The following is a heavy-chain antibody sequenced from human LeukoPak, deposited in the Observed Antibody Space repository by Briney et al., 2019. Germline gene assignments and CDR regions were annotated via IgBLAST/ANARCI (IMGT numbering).Heavy chain of an antibody. J-gene: IGHJ6*03. D-gene: IGHD3-10*01. CDR1: GFTFSSHW. CDR2: IKQDGSEK. V-gene: IGHV3-7*01. CDR3: ARDRRGDFGYYYMDV. Sequence: GGSLRLSCAASGFTFSSHWMNWVRQAPGKGLEWVANIKQDGSEKYYVDSVKGRFTISRDNAKNSLYLQMNSLRAEDTAVYYCARDRRGDFGYYYMDVWGKGTTVTISS.